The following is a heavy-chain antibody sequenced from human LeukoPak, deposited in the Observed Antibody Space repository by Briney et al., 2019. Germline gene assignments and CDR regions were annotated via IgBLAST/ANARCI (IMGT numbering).Heavy chain of an antibody. CDR3: ARGGGFCSGGTCFNFDY. CDR2: ISGSGGST. D-gene: IGHD2-15*01. J-gene: IGHJ4*02. CDR1: GFTFSSYA. Sequence: GGSLRLSCAASGFTFSSYAMSWVRQAPGKGLEWVSAISGSGGSTYYADSVKGRFTISRDNDKNSLYVQMNSLRDEDTAVYYCARGGGFCSGGTCFNFDYWGQGTLVTVSS. V-gene: IGHV3-23*01.